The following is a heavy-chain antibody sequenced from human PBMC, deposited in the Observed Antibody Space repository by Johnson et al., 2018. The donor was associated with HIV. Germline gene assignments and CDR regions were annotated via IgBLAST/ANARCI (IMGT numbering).Heavy chain of an antibody. Sequence: QVQLVESGGGLVKPGGSLRLSCAASGFTFSDYYMSWIRQAPGKGLEWVSYISSSGSTRYYADSVKGRFTISRDTANNSLFLQMNSLRAEDTAVNYCARSYNSSGYSRDEAFDIWGQGTMVTVSS. CDR2: ISSSGSTR. J-gene: IGHJ3*02. D-gene: IGHD3-22*01. V-gene: IGHV3-11*04. CDR3: ARSYNSSGYSRDEAFDI. CDR1: GFTFSDYY.